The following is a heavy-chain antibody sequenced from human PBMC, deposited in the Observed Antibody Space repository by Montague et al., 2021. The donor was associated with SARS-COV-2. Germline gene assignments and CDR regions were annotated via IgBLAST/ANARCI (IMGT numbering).Heavy chain of an antibody. D-gene: IGHD4-23*01. CDR3: ARAPGYDGTDY. Sequence: SLRLSCAASGFTFSSYDMHWVRQAPGKGLEWVAVIWYDGSNQYYGDSVKGRFTISRDNSKNTLYLQMNSLRAEDTAVYYCARAPGYDGTDYWGQGTLVTVSS. CDR2: IWYDGSNQ. V-gene: IGHV3-33*08. J-gene: IGHJ4*02. CDR1: GFTFSSYD.